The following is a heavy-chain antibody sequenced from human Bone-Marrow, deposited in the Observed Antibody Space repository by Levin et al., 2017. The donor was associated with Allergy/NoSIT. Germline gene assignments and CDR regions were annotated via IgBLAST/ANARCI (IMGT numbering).Heavy chain of an antibody. CDR1: GFTFSHYA. Sequence: PGGSLRLSCAASGFTFSHYAMSWVRQAPGKGLEWVSSISGSGGGIYYADSVRGRFTISRDNSKNTVYLQMNGLRAEDTAVYYCAKDGYCTSSTCYRFHYYYGMDVWGQGTTVTVSS. V-gene: IGHV3-23*01. J-gene: IGHJ6*02. D-gene: IGHD2-2*02. CDR2: ISGSGGGI. CDR3: AKDGYCTSSTCYRFHYYYGMDV.